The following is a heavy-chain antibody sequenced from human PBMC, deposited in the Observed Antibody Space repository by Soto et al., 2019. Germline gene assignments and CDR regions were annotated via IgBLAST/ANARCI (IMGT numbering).Heavy chain of an antibody. CDR2: IYHSGST. CDR3: ARALWGPAGHLNRFAS. V-gene: IGHV4-4*02. D-gene: IGHD2-2*01. CDR1: GGSISSSNW. Sequence: SETLSLTCAVSGGSISSSNWWSWVRQPPGKGLEWIGEIYHSGSTNYNPSLKSRVTISVDTSKNQFSLKLSSVTAADTAVYYCARALWGPAGHLNRFASWGQGTLVPVSS. J-gene: IGHJ5*01.